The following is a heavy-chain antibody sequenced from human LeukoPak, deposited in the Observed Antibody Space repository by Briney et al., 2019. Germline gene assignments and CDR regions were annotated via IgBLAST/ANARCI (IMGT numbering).Heavy chain of an antibody. J-gene: IGHJ3*02. V-gene: IGHV4-59*08. CDR1: GGPVSSYC. CDR3: ARRLTGYDTFGI. Sequence: SETLSLTCTVSGGPVSSYCWSWIRQPPGKGLEWIGYIYSSGSTNYNPSLKSRVTISVDTSKNQFSLKLSSVTAADTAVYFCARRLTGYDTFGIWGQGTMVTVSS. D-gene: IGHD6-25*01. CDR2: IYSSGST.